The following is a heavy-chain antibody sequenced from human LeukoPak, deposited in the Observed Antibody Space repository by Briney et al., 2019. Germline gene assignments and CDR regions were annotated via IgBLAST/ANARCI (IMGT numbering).Heavy chain of an antibody. CDR2: IRYDGSNR. CDR1: GFTFSSYG. J-gene: IGHJ5*02. Sequence: PGGSLGLSCAASGFTFSSYGMHWVRQAPGKGLEWVAIIRYDGSNRYYADSVKGRFTISRDNSKNTLYLQMNSLRAEDTAVYYCAKDQGSGSFNWFDPWGQGTLVTVSS. CDR3: AKDQGSGSFNWFDP. V-gene: IGHV3-30*02. D-gene: IGHD3-10*01.